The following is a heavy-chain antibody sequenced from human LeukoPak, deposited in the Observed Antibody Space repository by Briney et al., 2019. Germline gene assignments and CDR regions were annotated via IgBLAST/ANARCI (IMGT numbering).Heavy chain of an antibody. V-gene: IGHV4-34*01. D-gene: IGHD3-16*01. Sequence: PSETLSLTCAVYGGSFTIYSWTWIRQSPGKGLEWIGEINHSGSTNYNPSLKSRVTISVDTSKNQFSLKLSSVTAADTAVYYCASTYYDYVWGSYTFDYWGQGTLVTVSS. J-gene: IGHJ4*02. CDR3: ASTYYDYVWGSYTFDY. CDR2: INHSGST. CDR1: GGSFTIYS.